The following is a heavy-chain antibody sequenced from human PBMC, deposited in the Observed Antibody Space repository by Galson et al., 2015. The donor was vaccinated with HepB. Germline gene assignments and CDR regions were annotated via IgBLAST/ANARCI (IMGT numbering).Heavy chain of an antibody. V-gene: IGHV3-23*01. CDR3: AKGWADY. CDR2: IADRGRGT. D-gene: IGHD5-24*01. Sequence: SLRLSCAASGFTFSIYTVGWVRQAPGRGLESVSAIADRGRGTYYADSVKGRFTISRDNSKNTLSLQMSSLRAEDTAVYYCAKGWADYWGQGTLVTVSS. CDR1: GFTFSIYT. J-gene: IGHJ4*02.